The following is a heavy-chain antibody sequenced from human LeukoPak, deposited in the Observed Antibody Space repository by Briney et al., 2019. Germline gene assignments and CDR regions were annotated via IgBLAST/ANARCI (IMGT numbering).Heavy chain of an antibody. CDR1: GYTFTSYD. J-gene: IGHJ6*02. D-gene: IGHD2-2*01. V-gene: IGHV1-8*01. CDR2: MNPNSGNT. CDR3: ARGEGGDIVAVPAAGWGMDV. Sequence: ASVKVSCKASGYTFTSYDINWVRQATGQGLEWMGWMNPNSGNTGYAQKFQGRVTMTRNTSISTAYMELSSLRSEDTAVYYCARGEGGDIVAVPAAGWGMDVWGQGTTVTVSS.